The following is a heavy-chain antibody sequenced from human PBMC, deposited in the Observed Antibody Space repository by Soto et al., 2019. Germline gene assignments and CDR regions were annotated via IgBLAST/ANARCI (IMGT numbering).Heavy chain of an antibody. Sequence: GESLKISCNGSGYSFTSYWIGWVRQMPGKGLEGMGIIYPGDSDTRYSPSFQGQVTISADKSISTAYLQWSSLKASDTAMSYCARVGASGSYCFDYWGQGTLVTVSS. CDR2: IYPGDSDT. D-gene: IGHD1-26*01. V-gene: IGHV5-51*01. CDR3: ARVGASGSYCFDY. CDR1: GYSFTSYW. J-gene: IGHJ4*02.